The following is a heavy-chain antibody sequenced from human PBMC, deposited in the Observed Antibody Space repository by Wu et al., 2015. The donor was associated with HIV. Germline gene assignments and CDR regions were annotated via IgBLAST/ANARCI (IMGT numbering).Heavy chain of an antibody. D-gene: IGHD6-19*01. CDR2: INPNSGGT. CDR1: GYTFTGYY. V-gene: IGHV1-2*02. CDR3: ARTPFLFSIAVAGLSFDP. Sequence: QVQLVQSGAEVKKPGASVKVSCKASGYTFTGYYMHWVRQAPGQGLEWMGWINPNSGGTNYAQKFQGRVTMTRDTSISTAYMELSRLRSDDTAVYYCARTPFLFSIAVAGLSFDPWGQGTLVTVSS. J-gene: IGHJ5*02.